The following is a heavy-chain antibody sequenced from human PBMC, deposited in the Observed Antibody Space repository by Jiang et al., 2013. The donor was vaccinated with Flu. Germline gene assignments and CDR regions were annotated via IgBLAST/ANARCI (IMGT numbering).Heavy chain of an antibody. CDR2: ISYDGSNK. CDR3: AKLVVVAVDAFDI. D-gene: IGHD2-15*01. Sequence: QLLESGGGVVQPGRSLRLSCAASGFTFSSYGMHWVRQAPGKGLEWVAVISYDGSNKYYADSVKGRFTISRDNSKNTLYLQMNSLRAEDTAVYYCAKLVVVAVDAFDIWGQGTMVTVSS. V-gene: IGHV3-30*18. CDR1: GFTFSSYG. J-gene: IGHJ3*02.